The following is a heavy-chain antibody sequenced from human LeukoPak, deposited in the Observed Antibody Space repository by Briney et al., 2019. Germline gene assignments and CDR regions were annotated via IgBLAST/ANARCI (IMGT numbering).Heavy chain of an antibody. D-gene: IGHD3-10*02. Sequence: PGGSLTLSCAASGFTFSNYGIQWVRHAPGKVREWVAFISYDGSNKNYADSVKGRFTISRDNSKNTLYLQMNSLRAEEKAVYYCAKDRESMVRDGAFDIWGQGTMVSVCS. V-gene: IGHV3-30*18. CDR2: ISYDGSNK. CDR3: AKDRESMVRDGAFDI. CDR1: GFTFSNYG. J-gene: IGHJ3*02.